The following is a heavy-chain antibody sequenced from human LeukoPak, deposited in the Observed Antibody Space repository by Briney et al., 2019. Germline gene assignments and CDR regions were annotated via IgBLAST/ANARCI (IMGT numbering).Heavy chain of an antibody. CDR2: VTGNGFRT. Sequence: GGSLRLSCAASGFDFSSYAMHWVRQAPGKGLQWVSSVTGNGFRTYYADSMQGRFTISRDNSKDTVYLQMNGLRAEDTAVYFCAKETTVTHYYFHYWGQGTLVTVSS. CDR1: GFDFSSYA. CDR3: AKETTVTHYYFHY. V-gene: IGHV3-23*01. J-gene: IGHJ4*02. D-gene: IGHD4-17*01.